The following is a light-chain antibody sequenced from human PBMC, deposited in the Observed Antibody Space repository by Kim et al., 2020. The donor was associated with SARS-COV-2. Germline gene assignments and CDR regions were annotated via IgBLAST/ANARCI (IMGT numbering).Light chain of an antibody. CDR1: QGIRND. CDR3: LQHYKYPYT. J-gene: IGKJ2*01. CDR2: GAS. V-gene: IGKV1-6*01. Sequence: SESVGDTVTITCRTRQGIRNDLAWFQQKAGKAPQLLIYGASSVHTGVPSRFSGSGSGTDFTLTISSLQPEDFATYYCLQHYKYPYTFGQGTKLEI.